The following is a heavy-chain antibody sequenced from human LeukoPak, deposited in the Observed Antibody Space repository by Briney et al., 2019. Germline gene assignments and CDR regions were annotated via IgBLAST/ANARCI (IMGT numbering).Heavy chain of an antibody. D-gene: IGHD3-10*01. CDR1: GVSISTHY. CDR3: ARHSDAPGKTYYYGMDV. V-gene: IGHV4-59*08. Sequence: SETLSLTCSVSGVSISTHYWSWIRQPPGKGLEWIGYIYDTGSTHYSPSLMSRLTMSLDTSKNQFSLKLTSVTAADTATYYCARHSDAPGKTYYYGMDVWGPGTTVTVSS. CDR2: IYDTGST. J-gene: IGHJ6*02.